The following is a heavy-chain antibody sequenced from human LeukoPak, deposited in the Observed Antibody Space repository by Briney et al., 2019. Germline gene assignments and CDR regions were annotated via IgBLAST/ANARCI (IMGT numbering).Heavy chain of an antibody. V-gene: IGHV1-8*01. CDR1: GYTFTSYD. J-gene: IGHJ4*02. CDR2: MHPNSGDT. CDR3: ARGRLNGNVDF. Sequence: ASVKVSCKASGYTFTSYDINWVRQAAGQGFEWMGWMHPNSGDTGHAHNLQGRITITRDSSTATVFMELSSLRSEDTAMYYCARGRLNGNVDFWGQGTLVTVSS. D-gene: IGHD1-20*01.